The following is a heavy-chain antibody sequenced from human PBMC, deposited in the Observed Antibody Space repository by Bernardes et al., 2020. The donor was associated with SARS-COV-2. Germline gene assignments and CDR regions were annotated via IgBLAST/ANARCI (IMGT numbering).Heavy chain of an antibody. CDR1: GFTFSSYA. J-gene: IGHJ4*02. CDR2: ISGSGGST. D-gene: IGHD5-12*01. CDR3: AKGGPRVVATITGFDY. V-gene: IGHV3-23*01. Sequence: SLRLSCAASGFTFSSYAMSWVRQAPGKGLEWVSAISGSGGSTYYADPVKGRFTISRDNFKNTHYLQMNSLRAEDTAVYYCAKGGPRVVATITGFDYWGQGTLVTVSS.